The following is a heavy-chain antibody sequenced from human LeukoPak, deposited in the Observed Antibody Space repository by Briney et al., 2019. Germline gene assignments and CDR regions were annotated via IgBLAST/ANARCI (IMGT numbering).Heavy chain of an antibody. J-gene: IGHJ4*02. CDR1: GFSVTNNY. CDR2: FYVGGAT. D-gene: IGHD4-17*01. CDR3: GYGDYDY. Sequence: PGGSLRLSCAVSGFSVTNNYMSWVRQAPGKGLEWVSVFYVGGATYYADSVKGRFTISRDNSKNTLYLQMNSLRAEDTAVYYCGYGDYDYWGQGTLVTVSS. V-gene: IGHV3-53*05.